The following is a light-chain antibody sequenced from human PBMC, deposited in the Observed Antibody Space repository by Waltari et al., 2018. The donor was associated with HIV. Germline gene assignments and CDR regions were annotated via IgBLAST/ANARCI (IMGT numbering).Light chain of an antibody. CDR2: QDT. J-gene: IGLJ2*01. CDR1: RLGDEY. V-gene: IGLV3-1*01. CDR3: QAWDSNTAV. Sequence: SYELTQPPSVSVSPGQTASITCSGARLGDEYVSWYQQKPGESPVLVIYQDTKWPYGRPERFSGSGSGNTVTLTISGTQAMDEADYYCQAWDSNTAVFGGGTKLTVL.